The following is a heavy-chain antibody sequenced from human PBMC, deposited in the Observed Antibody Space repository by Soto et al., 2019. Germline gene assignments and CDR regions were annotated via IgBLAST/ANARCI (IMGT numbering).Heavy chain of an antibody. D-gene: IGHD4-17*01. CDR1: GGTLRNYG. CDR2: IIPVFGTE. CDR3: SRGDATKIVVTTYYGMDV. J-gene: IGHJ6*02. V-gene: IGHV1-69*12. Sequence: QVQLVQSGAEVKKPGSSVRVSCKASGGTLRNYGISWVRQAPGQGLEWMGGIIPVFGTENYAQKFQGRVTITADESTSTVYMDVTRLRSEDTAVYYCSRGDATKIVVTTYYGMDVWGQGTTVTVSS.